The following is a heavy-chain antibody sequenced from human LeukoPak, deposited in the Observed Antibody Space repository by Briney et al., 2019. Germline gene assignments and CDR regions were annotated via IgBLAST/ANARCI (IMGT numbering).Heavy chain of an antibody. CDR2: ISYDGSNK. CDR3: AKVSGSSLEDY. CDR1: GFTFSSYG. D-gene: IGHD1-26*01. Sequence: PGRSLRLSCAASGFTFSSYGMHWVRQAPGKGQEWVAVISYDGSNKYYADSVKGRFTISRDNSKNTLYLQMNSLRAEDTAVYYCAKVSGSSLEDYWGQGTLVTVSS. V-gene: IGHV3-30*18. J-gene: IGHJ4*02.